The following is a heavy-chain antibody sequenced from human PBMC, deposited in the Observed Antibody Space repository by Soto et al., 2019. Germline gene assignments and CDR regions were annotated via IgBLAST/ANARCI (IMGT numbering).Heavy chain of an antibody. CDR1: GGSISSSNW. CDR2: IYHSGST. CDR3: ARDGYYQLLGYFDY. Sequence: SETLSLTCAVSGGSISSSNWWSWVRQPPGKGLEWIGEIYHSGSTNYNPSLKSRVTISVDKSKNQFSLKLSSVTAADTAVYYCARDGYYQLLGYFDYWGQGTLVTVSS. D-gene: IGHD2-2*01. V-gene: IGHV4-4*02. J-gene: IGHJ4*02.